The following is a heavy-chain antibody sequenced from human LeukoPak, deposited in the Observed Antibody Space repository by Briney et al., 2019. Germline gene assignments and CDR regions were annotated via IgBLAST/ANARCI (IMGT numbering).Heavy chain of an antibody. CDR2: INPNNGGT. D-gene: IGHD3-22*01. J-gene: IGHJ4*02. CDR3: ARTPTMIVVVSDPRSALLDY. Sequence: ASVKVSCKASGYTFTGYYMHWVRQAPGQGLEWMGRINPNNGGTNYAQKFQGRVTMTGDTSISTAYMELSSLRSDDTAVYYCARTPTMIVVVSDPRSALLDYWGQGTLVTVSS. CDR1: GYTFTGYY. V-gene: IGHV1-2*06.